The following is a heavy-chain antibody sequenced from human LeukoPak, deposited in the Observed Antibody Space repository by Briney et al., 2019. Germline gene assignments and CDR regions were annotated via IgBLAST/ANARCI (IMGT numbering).Heavy chain of an antibody. V-gene: IGHV3-23*01. D-gene: IGHD2-15*01. CDR2: ISGSGGST. CDR1: GFLFSSYA. CDR3: AKDVGTYCSGGSCYSSYYGMDV. Sequence: GGSLRLSCAASGFLFSSYAMSWFRQAPGKGLAWVSAISGSGGSTYYADSVKGRFTISRDNSKNTLYLQMNSLRAEDTAVYYCAKDVGTYCSGGSCYSSYYGMDVWGQGTTVTVSS. J-gene: IGHJ6*02.